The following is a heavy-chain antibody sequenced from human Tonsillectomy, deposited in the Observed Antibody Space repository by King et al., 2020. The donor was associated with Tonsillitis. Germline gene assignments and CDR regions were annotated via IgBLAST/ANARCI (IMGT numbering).Heavy chain of an antibody. CDR3: ANLRGYSYGSPDY. CDR2: INPNSGGT. V-gene: IGHV1-2*02. D-gene: IGHD5-18*01. CDR1: GYTFTGYY. J-gene: IGHJ4*02. Sequence: QLVQSGAEVKKPGASVKVSCKASGYTFTGYYMHWVRQAPGQGLEWMGWINPNSGGTDYAQRFQGRVTMTRDTSISTAYMELSRLRSDDTAIYYCANLRGYSYGSPDYWGQGTLVTVSS.